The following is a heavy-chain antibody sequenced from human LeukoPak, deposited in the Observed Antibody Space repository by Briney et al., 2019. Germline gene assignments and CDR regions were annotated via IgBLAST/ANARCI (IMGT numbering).Heavy chain of an antibody. J-gene: IGHJ4*02. D-gene: IGHD2-2*01. CDR2: IYPGDSDT. V-gene: IGHV5-51*01. Sequence: GESLKISCKGSGYSFTSYWIGWVRQMPGRGLEWMGIIYPGDSDTRYSPSFQGQVTISADQSISTAYLQWSSLKASDTAMYYCARRQGCSSTSCPPDYWGQGTLVTVSS. CDR3: ARRQGCSSTSCPPDY. CDR1: GYSFTSYW.